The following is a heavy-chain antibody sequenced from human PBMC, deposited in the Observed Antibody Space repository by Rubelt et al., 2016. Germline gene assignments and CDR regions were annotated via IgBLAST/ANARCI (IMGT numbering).Heavy chain of an antibody. V-gene: IGHV4-39*01. CDR2: ISYSGST. J-gene: IGHJ6*02. CDR1: GGSISSSSYY. Sequence: QLQLQESGPGLVKPSETLSLTCTVSGGSISSSSYYWGWIRQPPGKGLEWIGSISYSGSTFYNPSLKSRVTISVDTSKNHLSLKSSAVTAADTAVYFCASFLRGYYYYGMDVWGQGTTVTVSS. CDR3: ASFLRGYYYYGMDV. D-gene: IGHD2/OR15-2a*01.